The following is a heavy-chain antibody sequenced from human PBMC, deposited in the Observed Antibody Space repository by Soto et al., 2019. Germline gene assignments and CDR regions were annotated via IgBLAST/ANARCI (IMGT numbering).Heavy chain of an antibody. CDR2: GYYSGST. Sequence: SETLSLTCTVSGTSMTGHFWTWMRQPPGKGLEWIGYGYYSGSTLYNPSLKSRVTMSLDTSKNHFSLRLSSVTSADTAVYYCARGVYLSLVRTGWFDPWGQGTLVTVSS. V-gene: IGHV4-59*11. J-gene: IGHJ5*02. CDR1: GTSMTGHF. CDR3: ARGVYLSLVRTGWFDP. D-gene: IGHD3-10*01.